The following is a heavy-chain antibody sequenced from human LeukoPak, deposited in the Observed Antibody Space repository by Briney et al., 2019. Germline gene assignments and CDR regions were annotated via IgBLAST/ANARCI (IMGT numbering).Heavy chain of an antibody. D-gene: IGHD4-17*01. J-gene: IGHJ4*02. CDR3: AKVVQRGDYVTPFGY. CDR1: GFTFSSYA. V-gene: IGHV3-23*01. Sequence: PGGSLRLSCAASGFTFSSYAMSWVRQAPGKGLEWVSAISGSGGSTYYADSVKGRFTISRDNSKNTLYLQMNSLRAEDTAVYYCAKVVQRGDYVTPFGYWGQGTLVTVSS. CDR2: ISGSGGST.